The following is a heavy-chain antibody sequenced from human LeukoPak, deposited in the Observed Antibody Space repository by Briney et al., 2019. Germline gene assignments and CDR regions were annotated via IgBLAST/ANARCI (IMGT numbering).Heavy chain of an antibody. CDR2: IYPGDSDT. CDR3: ARPGERGYSYGPYYFDY. V-gene: IGHV5-51*01. J-gene: IGHJ4*02. CDR1: GYSFTSYW. Sequence: GESLKISCKGSGYSFTSYWIGWVRQMPGKGLEWMGIIYPGDSDTRYSPSLQGQVTISADKSISTAYLQWSSLKASDTAMYYCARPGERGYSYGPYYFDYWGQGTLVTVSS. D-gene: IGHD5-18*01.